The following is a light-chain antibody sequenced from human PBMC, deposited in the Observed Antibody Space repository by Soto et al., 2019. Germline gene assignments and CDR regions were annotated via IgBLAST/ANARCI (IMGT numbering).Light chain of an antibody. V-gene: IGKV1-33*01. J-gene: IGKJ2*01. Sequence: DIQMTQSPSFLSASVGDRVTITCQASQDISNYLNWYQQKPGKAPKLLIYDASNLETGVPSRFSGSGSGTDFTFTISSLQPEDIATYYCQQYDNLLPYTFGQGTKLEIK. CDR3: QQYDNLLPYT. CDR2: DAS. CDR1: QDISNY.